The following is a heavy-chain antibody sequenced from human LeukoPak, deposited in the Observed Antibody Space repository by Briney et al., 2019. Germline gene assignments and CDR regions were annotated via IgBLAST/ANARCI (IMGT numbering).Heavy chain of an antibody. J-gene: IGHJ6*03. CDR3: ARGNWNYVYYYYYMDV. CDR1: GGSISSYY. D-gene: IGHD1-7*01. V-gene: IGHV4-4*07. CDR2: IYTSGST. Sequence: NASQTLSLTCTVSGGSISSYYWSWIRQPAGKGLEWIGRIYTSGSTNYNPSLKSRVTMSVDTSKNQFSLKLSSVTAADTAVYYCARGNWNYVYYYYYMDVWGKGTTVTVSS.